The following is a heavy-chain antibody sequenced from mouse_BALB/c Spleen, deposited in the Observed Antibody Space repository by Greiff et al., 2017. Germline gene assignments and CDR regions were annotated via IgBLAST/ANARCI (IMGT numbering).Heavy chain of an antibody. CDR2: IDPANGNT. CDR1: GFNIKDTY. V-gene: IGHV14-3*02. D-gene: IGHD1-1*02. Sequence: EVKLQESGAELVKPGASVKLSCTASGFNIKDTYMHWVKQRPEQGLEWIGRIDPANGNTKYDPKFQGKATITADTSSNTAYLQLSSLTSEDTAVYSCASEGYGSLFAYWGQGTLVTVSA. CDR3: ASEGYGSLFAY. J-gene: IGHJ3*01.